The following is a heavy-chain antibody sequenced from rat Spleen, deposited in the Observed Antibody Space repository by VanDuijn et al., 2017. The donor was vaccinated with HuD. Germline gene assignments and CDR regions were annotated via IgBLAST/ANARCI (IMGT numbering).Heavy chain of an antibody. V-gene: IGHV5-29*01. J-gene: IGHJ3*01. CDR2: ISYDGSSP. D-gene: IGHD1-1*01. CDR3: ARVGRSRLQGFAN. CDR1: GYTFSDYG. Sequence: EVQLVESGGGLVQPGRSMKLSCAAAGYTFSDYGMVWVLQAPTKGLEWVASISYDGSSPYYRDSVKGRFTISRDNAKSTLYLQMDSLRSKDTATYYCARVGRSRLQGFANWGQGTLVTVSS.